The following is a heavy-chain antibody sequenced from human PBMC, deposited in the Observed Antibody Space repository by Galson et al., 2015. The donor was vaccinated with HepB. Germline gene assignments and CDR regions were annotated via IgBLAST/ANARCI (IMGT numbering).Heavy chain of an antibody. V-gene: IGHV3-74*01. CDR2: INSDGSST. D-gene: IGHD2-2*01. Sequence: SLRLSCAASGFTFSSYWMHWVRQAPGKGLVWVSRINSDGSSTSYADSVKGRFTISRDSAKNTLYLQMNSLRAEDTAVYYCARARRLSLGYCSSTSCHNRQDQTRPFDYWGQGTLVTVSS. J-gene: IGHJ4*02. CDR3: ARARRLSLGYCSSTSCHNRQDQTRPFDY. CDR1: GFTFSSYW.